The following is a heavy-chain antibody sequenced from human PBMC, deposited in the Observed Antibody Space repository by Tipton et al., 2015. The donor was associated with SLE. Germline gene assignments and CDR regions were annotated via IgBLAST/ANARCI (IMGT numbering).Heavy chain of an antibody. CDR1: GGSLSDYY. J-gene: IGHJ4*02. CDR2: INHSGST. Sequence: TLSLTCAVYGGSLSDYYWNWIRQPPGKGLEWIGEINHSGSTNYNPSLKSRVSISLDTSKNQFSLKLNSVTAADTAVYYCARQLVAPRQWLFDYWGQGTLVTVSS. CDR3: ARQLVAPRQWLFDY. V-gene: IGHV4-34*01. D-gene: IGHD6-19*01.